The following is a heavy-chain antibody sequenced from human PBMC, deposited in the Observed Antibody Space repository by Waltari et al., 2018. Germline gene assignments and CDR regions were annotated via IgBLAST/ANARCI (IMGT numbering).Heavy chain of an antibody. Sequence: QVQLQESGPGLVKPSQTLSLTCTVSGGSIRSGSYYRSWIRQPAGKGLEWIGRIYTSGSTNYNPSLKSRVTISVDTSKNQFSLKLSSVTAADTAVYYCARAGKSGWYFDLWGRGTLVTVSS. CDR2: IYTSGST. CDR3: ARAGKSGWYFDL. CDR1: GGSIRSGSYY. J-gene: IGHJ2*01. D-gene: IGHD3-3*01. V-gene: IGHV4-61*02.